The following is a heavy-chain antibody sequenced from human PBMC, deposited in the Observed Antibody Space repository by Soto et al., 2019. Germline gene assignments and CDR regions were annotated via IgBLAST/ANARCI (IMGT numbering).Heavy chain of an antibody. V-gene: IGHV3-21*01. CDR3: ASPRDYCVSTTNCFIAFDI. CDR1: GFTFGDYI. CDR2: ISHSGTYI. D-gene: IGHD2-2*01. J-gene: IGHJ3*02. Sequence: AQLVESGGSLVKPGGSLRLSCAASGFTFGDYIMNWVRQAPGRGLEWVASISHSGTYIFYADSVKGRFTISRDNAKDALYLQMNSRRVEDTAIYYCASPRDYCVSTTNCFIAFDIWGQGTRVTVSS.